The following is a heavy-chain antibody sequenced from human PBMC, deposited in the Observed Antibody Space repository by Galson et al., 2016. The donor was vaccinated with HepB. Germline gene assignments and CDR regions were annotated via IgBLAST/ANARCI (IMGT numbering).Heavy chain of an antibody. V-gene: IGHV1-69*13. CDR1: GGTFSSYA. CDR3: ARVRTATTWIYSTFDY. D-gene: IGHD1-26*01. J-gene: IGHJ4*02. Sequence: PVKVSCKASGGTFSSYAISWVRQAPGQGLDWMGEIIPIFGKEKYAQKFQGRVTITADESTDTSYMELSSLRSDDTAVYFCARVRTATTWIYSTFDYWGQGTLVIVSS. CDR2: IIPIFGKE.